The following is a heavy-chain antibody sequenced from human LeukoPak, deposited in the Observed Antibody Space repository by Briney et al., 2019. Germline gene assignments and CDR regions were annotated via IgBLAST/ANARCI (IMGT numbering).Heavy chain of an antibody. D-gene: IGHD5-12*01. CDR3: ARGSGYDYNWFDP. J-gene: IGHJ5*02. Sequence: ASVKVSCKASGYTFTNYYVHWVRQAPGQRLEWMGWINPNSGGTDYAQKFQGRVTMTRDTSISTAYMELSRLTSDDTAVYYCARGSGYDYNWFDPRGQGTLGIVSS. V-gene: IGHV1-2*02. CDR1: GYTFTNYY. CDR2: INPNSGGT.